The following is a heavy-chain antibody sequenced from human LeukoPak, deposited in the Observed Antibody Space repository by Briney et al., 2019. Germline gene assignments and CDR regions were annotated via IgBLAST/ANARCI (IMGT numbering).Heavy chain of an antibody. Sequence: GGSLRLSCAASGFTFSSYGMHWVRQAPGKGLEWVAFIRYDGSNKYYADSVKGRFTISRDNSKNTLYLQMNSLRAEDTAVYYCAKPTLYGSGSPYMDVWGKGTTVTVSS. D-gene: IGHD3-10*01. J-gene: IGHJ6*03. CDR2: IRYDGSNK. V-gene: IGHV3-30*02. CDR3: AKPTLYGSGSPYMDV. CDR1: GFTFSSYG.